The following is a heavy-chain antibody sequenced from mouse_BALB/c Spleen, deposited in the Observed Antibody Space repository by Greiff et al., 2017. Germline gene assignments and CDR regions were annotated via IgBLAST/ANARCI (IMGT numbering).Heavy chain of an antibody. CDR2: ISSGGSYT. CDR3: ARRTV. J-gene: IGHJ1*01. CDR1: GFTFSSYA. V-gene: IGHV5-9-3*01. Sequence: EVKLVESGGGLVKPGGSLKLSCAASGFTFSSYAMSWVRQTPEKRLEWVATISSGGSYTYYPDSVKGRFTISRDNAKYTLYLQMSSLRSEDTAMYYCARRTVWGAGTTVTVSS.